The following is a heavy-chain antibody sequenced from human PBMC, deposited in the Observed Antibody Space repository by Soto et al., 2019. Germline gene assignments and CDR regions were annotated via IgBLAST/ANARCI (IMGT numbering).Heavy chain of an antibody. Sequence: WASVKVSCKASGYTFTSYAMHWVRQAPGQRLEWMGWINAGNGNTEYSQKFQGRVTITRDTSASTAYMELSSLRSEDTAVYYCARDRSGWNKYDYWGQGTLVTVSS. J-gene: IGHJ4*02. CDR1: GYTFTSYA. CDR3: ARDRSGWNKYDY. D-gene: IGHD6-19*01. V-gene: IGHV1-3*01. CDR2: INAGNGNT.